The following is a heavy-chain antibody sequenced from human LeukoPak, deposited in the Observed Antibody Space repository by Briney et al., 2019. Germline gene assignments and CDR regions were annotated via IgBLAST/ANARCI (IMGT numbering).Heavy chain of an antibody. CDR1: GFTFDDYG. V-gene: IGHV3-20*01. CDR2: INWNGGST. D-gene: IGHD2-15*01. J-gene: IGHJ3*02. Sequence: PGGSLRLSCAASGFTFDDYGMSWVRQAPGKGLEWVSGINWNGGSTGYADSVKGRFTISRDNAKNSLYLQMNSLRAEDTALYHCARGGVASNAFDIWGQGTMVTVSS. CDR3: ARGGVASNAFDI.